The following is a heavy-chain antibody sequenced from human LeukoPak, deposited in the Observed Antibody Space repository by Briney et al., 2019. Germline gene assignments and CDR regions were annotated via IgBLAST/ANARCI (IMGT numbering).Heavy chain of an antibody. CDR3: ARGGPAENWFDP. J-gene: IGHJ5*02. Sequence: ASVKVSCKVFGYTFSSYGITWVRQAPGQGLEWVGWISTYNGNTNYAQKLQGRVTMTTETSTSTAYMELRSLRSDDTAVYYCARGGPAENWFDPWGQGALVTVSS. V-gene: IGHV1-18*01. CDR2: ISTYNGNT. D-gene: IGHD2-15*01. CDR1: GYTFSSYG.